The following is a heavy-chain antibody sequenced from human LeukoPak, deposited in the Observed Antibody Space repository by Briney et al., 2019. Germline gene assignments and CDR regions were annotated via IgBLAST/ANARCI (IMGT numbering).Heavy chain of an antibody. V-gene: IGHV3-23*01. D-gene: IGHD6-19*01. J-gene: IGHJ4*02. CDR3: ASGGIAVAGTAWSAYYFDY. Sequence: PGGSLRLSCAASGFTFSSYAMSWVRQAPGKGLEWVSAISGSGGSTYYADSVKGRFTISRDNSKNTLYLQMNSLRAEDTAVYYCASGGIAVAGTAWSAYYFDYRGQGTLVTVSS. CDR2: ISGSGGST. CDR1: GFTFSSYA.